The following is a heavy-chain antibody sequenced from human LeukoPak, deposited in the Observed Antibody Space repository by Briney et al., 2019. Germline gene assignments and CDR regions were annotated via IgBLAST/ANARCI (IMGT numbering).Heavy chain of an antibody. D-gene: IGHD5-12*01. CDR1: GSTFNTYA. V-gene: IGHV3-23*01. J-gene: IGHJ4*02. Sequence: GGSLRLSCAASGSTFNTYAMSWARQAPGKGLEWVSSIGGGGGTYYADSLKGRFTISRDNSKNTLYLQMNSLRAEDTAVYYCAKGNSGYNSGYYYHFFDYWGQGILVTVSS. CDR2: IGGGGGT. CDR3: AKGNSGYNSGYYYHFFDY.